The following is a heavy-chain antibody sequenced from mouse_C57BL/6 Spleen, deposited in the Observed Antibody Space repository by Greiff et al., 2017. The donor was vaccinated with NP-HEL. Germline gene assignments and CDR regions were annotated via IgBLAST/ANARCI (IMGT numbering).Heavy chain of an antibody. J-gene: IGHJ1*03. D-gene: IGHD2-3*01. Sequence: EVQVVESGPGMVKPSQSLSLPCTVTGYSITRGYDWHWIRHFPGNKLEWMGYISSSGSTNYHPSPKSRLPITHDTSKNHFFLKLDSVTTEDTATYYCARGDGYWYFDVWGTGTTVTVSS. V-gene: IGHV3-1*01. CDR3: ARGDGYWYFDV. CDR1: GYSITRGYD. CDR2: ISSSGST.